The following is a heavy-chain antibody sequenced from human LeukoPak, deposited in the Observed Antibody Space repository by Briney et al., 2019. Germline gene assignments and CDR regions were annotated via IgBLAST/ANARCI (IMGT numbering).Heavy chain of an antibody. CDR3: ARERSAYSSGWYSAFDI. CDR2: IIPIFGTA. V-gene: IGHV1-69*05. D-gene: IGHD6-19*01. CDR1: GRTFSSYA. Sequence: VASVKVSCKASGRTFSSYAISWVRQAPGQGLEWMGGIIPIFGTANYAQKFQGRVTITTDESTSTAYMELSSLRSEDTAVYYCARERSAYSSGWYSAFDIWGQGTMVTVSS. J-gene: IGHJ3*02.